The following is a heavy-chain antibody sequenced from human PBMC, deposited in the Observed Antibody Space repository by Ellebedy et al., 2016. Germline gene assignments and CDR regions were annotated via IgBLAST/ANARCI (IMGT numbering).Heavy chain of an antibody. CDR3: ARHGSGSSSIDY. D-gene: IGHD6-6*01. V-gene: IGHV3-33*01. CDR1: GFTFSLYG. Sequence: SLKISXAASGFTFSLYGMPWVRQAPGKGLEWVAVIWDDGSHKYYRDSVKGRFTISRDNSTNTLYLQMNNLRAEDTAVYYCARHGSGSSSIDYWGEGTLVTVSS. J-gene: IGHJ4*02. CDR2: IWDDGSHK.